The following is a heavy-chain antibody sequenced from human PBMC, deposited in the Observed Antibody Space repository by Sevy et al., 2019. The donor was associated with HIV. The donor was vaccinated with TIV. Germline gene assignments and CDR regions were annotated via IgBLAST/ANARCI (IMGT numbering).Heavy chain of an antibody. CDR3: ARGSRGTMGV. V-gene: IGHV3-74*01. D-gene: IGHD1-1*01. CDR2: INSAGYSI. CDR1: GFNFNNYW. Sequence: GGSLRLSCTASGFNFNNYWMHWVRQVPGKGLVWVSRINSAGYSINYADFVKGRFTISRDNAKNTLYVQMNSLRAEDTAVYFCARGSRGTMGVWGQGTTVTVSS. J-gene: IGHJ6*02.